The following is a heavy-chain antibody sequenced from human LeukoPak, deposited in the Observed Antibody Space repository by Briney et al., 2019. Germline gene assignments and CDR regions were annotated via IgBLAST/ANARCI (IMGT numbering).Heavy chain of an antibody. Sequence: SETLSLTCTVSGGSISSYYWSWIRQPPGKGLEWIGYIYYSGSTNYNPSLKSRVTISVDTSKNQFSLKLSSVTAADTAVYYCARRFTVLRGGSGYGVFDYWGQGTLVTVSS. D-gene: IGHD3-22*01. J-gene: IGHJ4*02. V-gene: IGHV4-59*08. CDR2: IYYSGST. CDR3: ARRFTVLRGGSGYGVFDY. CDR1: GGSISSYY.